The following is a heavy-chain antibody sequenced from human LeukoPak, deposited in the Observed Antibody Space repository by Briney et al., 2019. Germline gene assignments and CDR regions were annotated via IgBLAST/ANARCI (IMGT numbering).Heavy chain of an antibody. CDR3: ASTGYCSGGSCYPGYYYYYGMDV. J-gene: IGHJ6*02. D-gene: IGHD2-15*01. CDR2: IYYSGST. CDR1: GGSISSYY. Sequence: SETLSLTCTVSGGSISSYYWSWIRQPPGKGLEWIGYIYYSGSTNYNPSLKSRVTISVDTSKNQFSLKLSSVTAADTAVYYCASTGYCSGGSCYPGYYYYYGMDVWGQGTTVTVSS. V-gene: IGHV4-59*12.